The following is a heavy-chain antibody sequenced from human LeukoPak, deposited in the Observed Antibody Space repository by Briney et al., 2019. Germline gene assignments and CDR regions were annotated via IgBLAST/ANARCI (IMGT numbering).Heavy chain of an antibody. CDR2: ISYDGSNK. J-gene: IGHJ4*02. V-gene: IGHV3-30*18. CDR3: AKDREMATIRPSIFDY. Sequence: PGGSLRLSCAASGFTFSSYGMHWVRQAPGKGLEWVAVISYDGSNKYYADSVKGRFTITRDNSKNTLYLQMNSLRAEDTAVYYCAKDREMATIRPSIFDYWGQGTLVTVSS. CDR1: GFTFSSYG. D-gene: IGHD5-24*01.